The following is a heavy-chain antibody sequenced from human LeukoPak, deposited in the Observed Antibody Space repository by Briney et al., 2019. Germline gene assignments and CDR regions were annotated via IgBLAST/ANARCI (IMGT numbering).Heavy chain of an antibody. CDR1: GFSLSTSAVG. Sequence: SGPTLVKPTQTLTLTYTFSGFSLSTSAVGGGWIRQPPGKALECVALIYWDDDKRYRPSLKSGLTITKDTSKNKVVLTMADMDSVDTGKYSCARRRAWDYFDFWGQGILVTVSS. CDR3: ARRRAWDYFDF. J-gene: IGHJ4*02. CDR2: IYWDDDK. V-gene: IGHV2-5*02.